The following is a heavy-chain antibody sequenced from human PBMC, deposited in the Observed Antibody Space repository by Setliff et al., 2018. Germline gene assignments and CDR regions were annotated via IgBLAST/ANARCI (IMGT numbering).Heavy chain of an antibody. Sequence: PSETLSLTCTVSGDSVSSDRFHWGWFRQSAGKGLEWIGRLRIGFSNIYNPSLASRVTISVDTSKNQFSLKLTSVTAADTAVYYCARLSWNGLRYFGLDVWGQGTTVTVSS. J-gene: IGHJ6*02. V-gene: IGHV4-61*10. CDR3: ARLSWNGLRYFGLDV. CDR2: LRIGFSN. D-gene: IGHD3-3*01. CDR1: GDSVSSDRFH.